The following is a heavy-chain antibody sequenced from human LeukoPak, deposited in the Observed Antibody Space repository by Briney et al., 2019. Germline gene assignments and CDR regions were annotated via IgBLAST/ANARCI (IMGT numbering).Heavy chain of an antibody. CDR2: INSDGSST. J-gene: IGHJ4*02. Sequence: GGSLRLSCAASGFTFSSYWMHWVRQAPGKGLVWVSRINSDGSSTSYADSVKGRFTISRDNSKNTLYLQMNSLRAEDTAVYYCARGGWRSIAAAANDYWGQGALVTVSS. CDR3: ARGGWRSIAAAANDY. D-gene: IGHD6-13*01. V-gene: IGHV3-74*01. CDR1: GFTFSSYW.